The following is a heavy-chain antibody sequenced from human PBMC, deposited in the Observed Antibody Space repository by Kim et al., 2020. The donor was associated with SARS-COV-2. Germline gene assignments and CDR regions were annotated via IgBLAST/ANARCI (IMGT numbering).Heavy chain of an antibody. D-gene: IGHD6-13*01. J-gene: IGHJ4*02. Sequence: NPSLKSRVTISVDTSKNQFSLKLSSVTAADTAVYYCARLGIAAAFLNFDYWGQGTLVTVSS. CDR3: ARLGIAAAFLNFDY. V-gene: IGHV4-39*01.